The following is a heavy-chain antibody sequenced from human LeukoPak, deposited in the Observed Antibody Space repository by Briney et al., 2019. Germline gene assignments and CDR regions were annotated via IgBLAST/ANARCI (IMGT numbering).Heavy chain of an antibody. CDR1: GGSFSGYY. CDR2: INLSGST. CDR3: AGYDSSGYSDF. V-gene: IGHV4-34*01. Sequence: PSETLSLTCAVDGGSFSGYYWRWVRQPPGKGLEWIGEINLSGSTNYNPSLKSRVTISVDTSNNQFSLKLSSVTAADAAVYFSAGYDSSGYSDFWGQGTLVTVSS. D-gene: IGHD3-22*01. J-gene: IGHJ4*02.